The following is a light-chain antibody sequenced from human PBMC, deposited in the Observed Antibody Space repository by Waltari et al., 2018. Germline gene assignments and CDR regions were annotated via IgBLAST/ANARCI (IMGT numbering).Light chain of an antibody. V-gene: IGKV3-11*01. CDR3: QHRRNWPLT. J-gene: IGKJ4*01. Sequence: EIVLTQSPATLSLSPGERATLSCRASQSVSHYLAWYQQKPGQAPRLLIYNASNRATGIPARFSGSGSGTDFTLTISSLEPEDFAVYYCQHRRNWPLTFGGGTKVEIK. CDR1: QSVSHY. CDR2: NAS.